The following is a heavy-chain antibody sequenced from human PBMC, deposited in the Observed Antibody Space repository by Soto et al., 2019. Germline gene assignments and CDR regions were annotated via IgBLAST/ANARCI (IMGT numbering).Heavy chain of an antibody. Sequence: QMQLVQSGPEVKKPGTSVKVSCKASGFTFTSSAVQWVRQARGQRLEWIGWIVVGSGNTNYAQKFQERVTITRDMSTSTAYMERSSLRSEDTAVYYCAASRDIVVVVAATGNWFDPWGQGTLVTVSS. J-gene: IGHJ5*02. CDR2: IVVGSGNT. CDR3: AASRDIVVVVAATGNWFDP. D-gene: IGHD2-15*01. V-gene: IGHV1-58*01. CDR1: GFTFTSSA.